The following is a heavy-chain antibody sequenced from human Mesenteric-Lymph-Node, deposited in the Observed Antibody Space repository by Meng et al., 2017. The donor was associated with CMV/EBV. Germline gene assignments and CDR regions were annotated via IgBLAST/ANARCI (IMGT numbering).Heavy chain of an antibody. V-gene: IGHV3-21*01. Sequence: GESLKISCTASGFTFDDYGMSWVRQAPGKGLEWVSSISSTGSNKYYADSVKGRFTISRDNSKNTLYLQMNSLRAEDTAVYYCARDMVPPSNYYYYGMDVWGQGTTVTVSS. CDR3: ARDMVPPSNYYYYGMDV. D-gene: IGHD3-10*01. CDR2: ISSTGSNK. CDR1: GFTFDDYG. J-gene: IGHJ6*02.